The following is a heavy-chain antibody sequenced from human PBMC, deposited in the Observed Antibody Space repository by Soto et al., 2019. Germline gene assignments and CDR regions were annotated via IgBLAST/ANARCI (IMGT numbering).Heavy chain of an antibody. D-gene: IGHD4-17*01. CDR1: AFTFSSYG. Sequence: PGGSLRLSCAASAFTFSSYGMHWVRQAPGKGLEWVAAISYEGSNKYYADSVKGRFTISRDNSKNTLYLQMNSLRAEDTAVYYCANGSPPTTEAIPSFDYWGQGTLVTVSS. CDR3: ANGSPPTTEAIPSFDY. J-gene: IGHJ4*02. V-gene: IGHV3-30*18. CDR2: ISYEGSNK.